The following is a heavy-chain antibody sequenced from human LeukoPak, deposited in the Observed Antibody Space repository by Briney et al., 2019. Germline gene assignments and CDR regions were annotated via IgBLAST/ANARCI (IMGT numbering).Heavy chain of an antibody. J-gene: IGHJ6*02. V-gene: IGHV3-49*04. CDR1: GFNFGDHA. CDR2: IRSKAYRGTT. D-gene: IGHD5-18*01. CDR3: SRGPIQLWVHNGVDV. Sequence: PGWSLRLSCTSSGFNFGDHAMTWVRQGPGKGLEWVGFIRSKAYRGTTEYAASVKGRFTISRDDSKSVVYLQMNSLKSEDTAVYYCSRGPIQLWVHNGVDVWGQGTTVTVSS.